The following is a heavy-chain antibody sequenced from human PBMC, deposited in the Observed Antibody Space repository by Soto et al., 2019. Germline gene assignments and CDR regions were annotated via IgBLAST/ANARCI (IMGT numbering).Heavy chain of an antibody. J-gene: IGHJ4*02. D-gene: IGHD1-26*01. CDR1: GGSISSYY. Sequence: SETLSLTCTVSGGSISSYYWSWIRQPPGKGLEWIGYIYYSGSTNYNPSLKSRVTISVDTSKNQFPLKLSSVTAADTAVYYCARSRWGATNFDYWGQGTLVTLSS. CDR3: ARSRWGATNFDY. V-gene: IGHV4-59*01. CDR2: IYYSGST.